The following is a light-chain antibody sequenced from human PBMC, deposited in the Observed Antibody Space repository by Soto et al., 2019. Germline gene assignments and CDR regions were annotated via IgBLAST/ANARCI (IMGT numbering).Light chain of an antibody. Sequence: EIVLTQSPGILSLSPGQRVTLSCRASQSVSNDFLAWYQQKPGQAPRLLIYGASTRATDVPDRFSGSGSGADFTLTISRLEPEDSAVYYCQQYGSSPPRTFGQGTKVEMK. CDR1: QSVSNDF. J-gene: IGKJ1*01. CDR2: GAS. CDR3: QQYGSSPPRT. V-gene: IGKV3-20*01.